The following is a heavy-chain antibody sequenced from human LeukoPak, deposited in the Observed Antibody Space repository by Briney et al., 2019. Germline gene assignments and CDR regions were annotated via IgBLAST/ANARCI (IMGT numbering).Heavy chain of an antibody. D-gene: IGHD1-26*01. V-gene: IGHV4-4*09. J-gene: IGHJ5*02. CDR1: GGSISSYY. CDR2: IYTSGST. CDR3: ASVGTTVP. Sequence: SETLSLTCAVSGGSISSYYWSWVRQPPGKGLEWIGYIYTSGSTNYNPSLKSRVTISVDTSKNQFSLKLSSVSAADTAVYYCASVGTTVPWGQGTLVTVSS.